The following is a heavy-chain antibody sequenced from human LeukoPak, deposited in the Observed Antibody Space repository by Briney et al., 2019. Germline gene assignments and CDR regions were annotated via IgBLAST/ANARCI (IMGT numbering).Heavy chain of an antibody. CDR2: IYPGDSDT. D-gene: IGHD3-16*02. V-gene: IGHV5-51*03. Sequence: KPGESLKISCKGSGYSFTSYWIGWVRQMPGKGLEWVGIIYPGDSDTRYSPSFQGQVTISADKSISTAYLQWSSLKASDTAMYYCARRSDYVWGSYRLAYYFDYWGQGTLVTVSS. CDR3: ARRSDYVWGSYRLAYYFDY. J-gene: IGHJ4*02. CDR1: GYSFTSYW.